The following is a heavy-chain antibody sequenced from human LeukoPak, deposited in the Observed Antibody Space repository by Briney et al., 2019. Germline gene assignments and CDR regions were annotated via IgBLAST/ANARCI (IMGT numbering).Heavy chain of an antibody. CDR2: IYHSGST. J-gene: IGHJ4*02. CDR3: ASFPPLVIMGRDY. D-gene: IGHD3-9*01. V-gene: IGHV4-38-2*02. CDR1: GYSISSGYY. Sequence: SETLSLTCTVSGYSISSGYYRGWIRQPPGKGLEWIGSIYHSGSTYYNPSLKSRVTISVDTSKNQFSLKLSSVTAADTAVYYCASFPPLVIMGRDYWGQGTLVTVSS.